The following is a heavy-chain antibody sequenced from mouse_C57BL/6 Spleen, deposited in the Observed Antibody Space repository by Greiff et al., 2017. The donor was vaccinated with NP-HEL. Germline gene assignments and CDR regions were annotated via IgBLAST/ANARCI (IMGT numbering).Heavy chain of an antibody. CDR2: ISSGGDYI. CDR3: TREDYDYVFAY. J-gene: IGHJ3*01. V-gene: IGHV5-9-1*02. D-gene: IGHD2-4*01. CDR1: GFTFSSYA. Sequence: EVKLVESGEGLVKPGGSLKLSCAASGFTFSSYAMSWVRQTPEKRLEWVAYISSGGDYIYYADTVKGRFTISRDNARNTLYLQMSSLKSEDTAMYYCTREDYDYVFAYWGQGTLVTVSA.